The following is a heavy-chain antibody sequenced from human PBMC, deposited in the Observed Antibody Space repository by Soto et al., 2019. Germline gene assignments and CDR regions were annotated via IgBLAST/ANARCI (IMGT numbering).Heavy chain of an antibody. CDR3: ARVGGILWFGELSPNWFDP. D-gene: IGHD3-10*01. CDR1: GFTVSSNY. J-gene: IGHJ5*02. CDR2: IYSGGST. Sequence: GGSLRLSCAASGFTVSSNYMSWVRQAPGKGLEWVSVIYSGGSTYYADSVKGRFTISRHNSKNTLYLQMNSLRAEDTAVDYCARVGGILWFGELSPNWFDPWGQGTLVTVSS. V-gene: IGHV3-53*04.